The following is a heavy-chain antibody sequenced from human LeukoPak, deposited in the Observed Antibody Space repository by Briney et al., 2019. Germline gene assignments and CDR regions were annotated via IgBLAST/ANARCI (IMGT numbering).Heavy chain of an antibody. CDR2: IYSGGST. CDR3: ARHAYDILTGGSFDY. CDR1: GFTFSSNY. V-gene: IGHV3-53*01. D-gene: IGHD3-9*01. J-gene: IGHJ4*02. Sequence: GGSLRLSCAASGFTFSSNYMSWIRQAPGKGLEWVSVIYSGGSTYYADSVKGRFTISRDNSKNTLYLQMNSLRAEDTAVYYCARHAYDILTGGSFDYWGQGTLVTVSS.